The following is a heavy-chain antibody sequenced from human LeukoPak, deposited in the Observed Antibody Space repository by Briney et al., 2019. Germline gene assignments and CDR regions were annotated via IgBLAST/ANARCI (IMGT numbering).Heavy chain of an antibody. CDR3: ARDVGRVVDEIDY. D-gene: IGHD2-15*01. J-gene: IGHJ4*02. CDR2: ISSRSSYI. CDR1: GFTFSSYS. V-gene: IGHV3-21*01. Sequence: KPGGSPRLSCAASGFTFSSYSMNWVRQAPGKGLEWVSCISSRSSYIYYADSLKGRFTISRDNAKNSLYLQMNSLRAEDTAVYYCARDVGRVVDEIDYWGRGTLVTVSS.